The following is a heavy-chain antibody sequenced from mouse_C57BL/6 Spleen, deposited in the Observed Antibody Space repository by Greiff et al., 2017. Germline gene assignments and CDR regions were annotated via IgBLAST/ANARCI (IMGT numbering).Heavy chain of an antibody. CDR2: IFPGSGST. V-gene: IGHV1-75*01. CDR3: ARSDYYGSSYTYYFDY. CDR1: GYTFTDYY. J-gene: IGHJ2*01. D-gene: IGHD1-1*01. Sequence: VQLQQSGPELVKPGASVKISCKASGYTFTDYYINWVKQRPGQGLEWIGWIFPGSGSTYYNEKFKGKATLTVDKSSSTAYMLLSSLTSEDSAVYFCARSDYYGSSYTYYFDYWGQGTTLTVSS.